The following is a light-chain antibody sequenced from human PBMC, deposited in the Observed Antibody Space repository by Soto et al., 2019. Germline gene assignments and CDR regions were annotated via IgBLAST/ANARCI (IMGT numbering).Light chain of an antibody. V-gene: IGKV3-20*01. CDR3: QQHGSSPLT. CDR2: DAS. CDR1: QSVRGNY. J-gene: IGKJ4*01. Sequence: EFVLTPSPGTLSLSPGERATLSCRASQSVRGNYLAWYQQKPGQAPRLLIYDASSRATGIPDRFSGGGSGTDFTLTISSLVPEDSAVYYCQQHGSSPLTFGRGTQLE.